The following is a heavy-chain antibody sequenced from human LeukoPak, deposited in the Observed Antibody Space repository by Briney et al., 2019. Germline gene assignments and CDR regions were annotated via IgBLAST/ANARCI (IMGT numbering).Heavy chain of an antibody. J-gene: IGHJ4*02. D-gene: IGHD1-26*01. CDR3: AGGTYYYFDY. CDR1: ADSIRNFY. V-gene: IGHV4-59*01. CDR2: IYQSGNT. Sequence: PSETLSLTCTVSADSIRNFYWNWIRQSPGKGLEWIGYIYQSGNTNYNPSLKSRLTMSIDTSKNQFSLKVSSVTAADTAIYYCAGGTYYYFDYWGRGTLVTVSS.